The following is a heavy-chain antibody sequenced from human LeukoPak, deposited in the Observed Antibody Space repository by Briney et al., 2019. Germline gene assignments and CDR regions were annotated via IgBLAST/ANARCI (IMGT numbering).Heavy chain of an antibody. V-gene: IGHV3-30*03. CDR2: ITYDRNSK. CDR3: ARAMVVVVPAAM. D-gene: IGHD2-2*01. J-gene: IGHJ4*02. Sequence: GGSLRFSSAASAFTIYNFAMHRDGQAPGQGLAWVAVITYDRNSKSYANSVKGRFTISRDNSKNTLYLQMNSLRPDDTSVYYCARAMVVVVPAAMWGQGTLVTVSS. CDR1: AFTIYNFA.